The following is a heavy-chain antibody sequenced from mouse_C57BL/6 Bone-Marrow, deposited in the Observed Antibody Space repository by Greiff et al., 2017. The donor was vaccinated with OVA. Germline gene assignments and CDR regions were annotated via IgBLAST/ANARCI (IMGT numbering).Heavy chain of an antibody. J-gene: IGHJ4*01. V-gene: IGHV7-1*01. D-gene: IGHD1-1*01. CDR1: GFTFSDFY. Sequence: EVQLQESGGGLVQSGRSLRLSCATSGFTFSDFYMEWVRQAPGKGLEWIAASRNKANDYTTEYSASVKGRFIVSRDTSQSILYLQMNALRAEDTAIYYCARDDYYGSRGMDYWGQGTSVTVSS. CDR2: SRNKANDYTT. CDR3: ARDDYYGSRGMDY.